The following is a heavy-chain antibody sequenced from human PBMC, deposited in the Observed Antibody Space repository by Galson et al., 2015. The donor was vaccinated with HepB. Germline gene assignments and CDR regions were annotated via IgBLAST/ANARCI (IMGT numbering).Heavy chain of an antibody. Sequence: SLRLSCAASGFTFSSYAMSWVRQAPGKGPEWVSAISGSGGSTYYADSVKGRFTISRDNSKNTLYLQMNSLRAEDTAVYYCAKTPSYDFWSGYPEERYFQHWGQGTLVTVSS. CDR3: AKTPSYDFWSGYPEERYFQH. CDR2: ISGSGGST. CDR1: GFTFSSYA. V-gene: IGHV3-23*01. J-gene: IGHJ1*01. D-gene: IGHD3-3*01.